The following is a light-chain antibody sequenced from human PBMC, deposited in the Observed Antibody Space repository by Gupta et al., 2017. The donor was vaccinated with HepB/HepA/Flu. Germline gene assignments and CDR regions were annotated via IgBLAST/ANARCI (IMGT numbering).Light chain of an antibody. J-gene: IGLJ2*01. CDR1: SSDVGGYNL. CDR3: TSSAGSHTLI. Sequence: SALTQPHFASGSHGHLVTFLCTGPSSDVGGYNLVSWYQQFQGKAPKLMIYGVSQRPSGVPVRFSGSKSGNTASLIVSGLQAEDEADYYCTSSAGSHTLIFGGGTKLTVL. CDR2: GVS. V-gene: IGLV2-8*01.